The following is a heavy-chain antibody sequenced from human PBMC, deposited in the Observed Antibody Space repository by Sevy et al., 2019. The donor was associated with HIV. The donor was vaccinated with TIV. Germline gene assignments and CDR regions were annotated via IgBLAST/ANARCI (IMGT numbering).Heavy chain of an antibody. CDR2: IYYNGNT. D-gene: IGHD3-22*01. J-gene: IGHJ4*02. Sequence: SETLSLTCTVSGGYISSYYWSWIRQSPEKGLEWIGYIYYNGNTNYNPSLKSRLSMSVDTSKKRFSLKLSSVTAADTAVYYCARAQSYYGRGGPPKYLFDYWGQGTLVTVSS. CDR1: GGYISSYY. CDR3: ARAQSYYGRGGPPKYLFDY. V-gene: IGHV4-59*13.